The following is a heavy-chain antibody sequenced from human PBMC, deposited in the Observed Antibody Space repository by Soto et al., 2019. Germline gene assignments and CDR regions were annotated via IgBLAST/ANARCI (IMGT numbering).Heavy chain of an antibody. V-gene: IGHV1-69*13. CDR3: ARGANPWYNWFDP. D-gene: IGHD2-15*01. Sequence: GASVKVSCKASGGTFSSYAISWVRQAPGQGLEWMGGIIPIFGTANYAQKFQGRVTITADESTSTAYMELSSLRSEDTAAYYCARGANPWYNWFDPWGQGTLVTVSS. J-gene: IGHJ5*02. CDR2: IIPIFGTA. CDR1: GGTFSSYA.